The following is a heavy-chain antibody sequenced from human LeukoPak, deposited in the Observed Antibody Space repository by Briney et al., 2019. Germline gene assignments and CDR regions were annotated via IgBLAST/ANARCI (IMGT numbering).Heavy chain of an antibody. CDR3: AKDTSIGKYCTNGVCSPFDY. CDR1: GFTFSSYA. V-gene: IGHV3-23*01. J-gene: IGHJ4*02. CDR2: ISDSGDYT. Sequence: GGSLTLSCAGSGFTFSSYAMSGFRQAPGQGLEWVSVISDSGDYTSYADSVRGRFTISRDNSRNTLYLQMISLRPEDTAVYYCAKDTSIGKYCTNGVCSPFDYWGQGTLVTVSS. D-gene: IGHD2-8*01.